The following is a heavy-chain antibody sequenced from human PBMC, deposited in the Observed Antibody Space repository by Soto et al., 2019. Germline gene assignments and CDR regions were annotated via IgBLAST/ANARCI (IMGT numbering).Heavy chain of an antibody. V-gene: IGHV3-23*01. CDR2: ITSNGDST. Sequence: PGGTLRLSCAASGFDFNKYTMPWVRQPPGKGLQWVSSITSNGDSTYYADSVKGRFTTSSDNSKNTLYIQMNSLRADDTAVFYCAKDSPSYTTSPFYFDSWGQGTLVTVSS. D-gene: IGHD2-2*02. J-gene: IGHJ4*02. CDR1: GFDFNKYT. CDR3: AKDSPSYTTSPFYFDS.